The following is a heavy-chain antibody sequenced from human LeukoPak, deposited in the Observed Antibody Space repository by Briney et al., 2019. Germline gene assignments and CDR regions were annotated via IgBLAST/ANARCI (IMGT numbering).Heavy chain of an antibody. D-gene: IGHD1-26*01. CDR1: GFTFSSYA. V-gene: IGHV3-23*01. J-gene: IGHJ4*02. CDR3: AKDPLWGSRGMNDY. Sequence: GGSLRLSCAASGFTFSSYAMSWVRQAPGKGLEWVSAISGSGGSTYYADSVKGRFTISRDNSKNTLYLQMNSLRAEDTAVYYCAKDPLWGSRGMNDYWGQGTLVTVSS. CDR2: ISGSGGST.